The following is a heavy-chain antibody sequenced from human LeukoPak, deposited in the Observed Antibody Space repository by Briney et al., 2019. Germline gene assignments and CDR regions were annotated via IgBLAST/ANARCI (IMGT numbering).Heavy chain of an antibody. CDR3: ARDGPYYDFWSGYPYYFDY. D-gene: IGHD3-3*01. CDR2: ISGSGGST. Sequence: GGSLRLSCAASGFTFSSYAMSWVRQAPGKGLEWVSAISGSGGSTYYADSVKGRFTISRDNSKNTLYLQMNSLRAEDTAVYYCARDGPYYDFWSGYPYYFDYWGQGTLVTVSS. J-gene: IGHJ4*02. CDR1: GFTFSSYA. V-gene: IGHV3-23*01.